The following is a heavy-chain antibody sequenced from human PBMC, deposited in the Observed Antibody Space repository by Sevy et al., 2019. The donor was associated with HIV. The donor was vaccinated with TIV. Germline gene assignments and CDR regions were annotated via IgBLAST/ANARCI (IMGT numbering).Heavy chain of an antibody. V-gene: IGHV1-8*01. CDR1: GYTFSSYD. D-gene: IGHD3-10*01. CDR3: ARIGTYGLRY. Sequence: ASVKVSCKASGYTFSSYDINWVRQATGQGLEWMGWMNVHSGNTGYAQKFQGRVTMTRNTSISTAYMELCSLRSDDTAVYYCARIGTYGLRYWGQGTLVTVSS. CDR2: MNVHSGNT. J-gene: IGHJ4*02.